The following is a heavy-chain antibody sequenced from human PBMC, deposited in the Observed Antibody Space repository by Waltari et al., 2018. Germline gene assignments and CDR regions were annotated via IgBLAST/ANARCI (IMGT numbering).Heavy chain of an antibody. Sequence: QVQLQQWGAGRLKPSKTLSLTCAVYGGSFSGYYWSWIRQPPGKGLGGIGEINHSGSTNYNPSLKSRVTISVDTSKNQFSLKLSSVTAADTAVYYCARGTVTTIQGAFDIWGQGTMVTVSS. V-gene: IGHV4-34*01. D-gene: IGHD4-17*01. CDR1: GGSFSGYY. CDR2: INHSGST. CDR3: ARGTVTTIQGAFDI. J-gene: IGHJ3*02.